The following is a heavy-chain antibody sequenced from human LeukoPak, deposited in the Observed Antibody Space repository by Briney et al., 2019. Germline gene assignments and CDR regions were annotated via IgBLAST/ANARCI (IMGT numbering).Heavy chain of an antibody. Sequence: SETLSLTCTVSGGSIRSNYWSWIRQPPGKGLEWIGYIYYSGSANYNPSLKSRVTMSVDTSKDQFSLKLSPVTAADTAVYYCARVDTAMAIDYWGQGTLVTVSS. V-gene: IGHV4-59*01. D-gene: IGHD5-18*01. CDR1: GGSIRSNY. CDR2: IYYSGSA. CDR3: ARVDTAMAIDY. J-gene: IGHJ4*02.